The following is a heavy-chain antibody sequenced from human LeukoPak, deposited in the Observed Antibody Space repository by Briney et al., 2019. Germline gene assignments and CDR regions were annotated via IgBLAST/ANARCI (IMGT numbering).Heavy chain of an antibody. CDR1: GFTVSSNY. Sequence: GGSLRLSCAASGFTVSSNYMNWVRQAPGKGLEWASVIDSGDRTYYADSVKGRFTISRDNSKNTLYLQMNSLRAEDTAVYYCAGDRRVRGVMWNSKSDGFDIWGHGTMVTVSS. J-gene: IGHJ3*02. CDR3: AGDRRVRGVMWNSKSDGFDI. CDR2: IDSGDRT. V-gene: IGHV3-66*01. D-gene: IGHD3-10*01.